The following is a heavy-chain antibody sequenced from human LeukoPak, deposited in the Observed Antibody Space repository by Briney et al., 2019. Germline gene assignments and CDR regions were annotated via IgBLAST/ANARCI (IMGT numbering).Heavy chain of an antibody. CDR3: AREGDFWSGYPIDHYYYMDV. CDR2: ISGRGDLE. CDR1: GFTFSSYA. D-gene: IGHD3-3*01. V-gene: IGHV3-23*01. J-gene: IGHJ6*03. Sequence: GGSLRLSCSASGFTFSSYAMTWVRQAPGKGLEWVATISGRGDLEFYTESVKGRFTISRDHSKNTVHLQMDSLRAEDTAIYYCAREGDFWSGYPIDHYYYMDVWGKGTTVTVTS.